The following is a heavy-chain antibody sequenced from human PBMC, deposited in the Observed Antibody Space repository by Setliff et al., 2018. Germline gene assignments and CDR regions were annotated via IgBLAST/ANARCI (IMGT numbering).Heavy chain of an antibody. CDR3: ARAGGGSSFTAYYYYYYMDV. D-gene: IGHD6-13*01. Sequence: KLRETLSLTCTVSGGSISSYYWSWIRQPAGKGLEWIGRIYTSGSTNYNPSLKSRVTMSVDTSRNQFSLKLSSVTAADTAVYYCARAGGGSSFTAYYYYYYMDVWGKGTTVTVSS. CDR1: GGSISSYY. V-gene: IGHV4-4*07. CDR2: IYTSGST. J-gene: IGHJ6*03.